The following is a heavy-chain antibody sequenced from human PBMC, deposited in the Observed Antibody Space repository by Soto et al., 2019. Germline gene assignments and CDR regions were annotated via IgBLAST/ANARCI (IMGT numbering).Heavy chain of an antibody. D-gene: IGHD1-7*01. J-gene: IGHJ4*02. CDR2: IYRTGST. CDR3: ASRDPGTSVDY. Sequence: SETLSLTCAVYGGSFTSNNWWTWVRQPPGQGLEWIGEIYRTGSTNYNPSLKSRVTISLDKSENQFSLKVTSLTAADTAVYYCASRDPGTSVDYWGQGTLVTV. V-gene: IGHV4-4*02. CDR1: GGSFTSNNW.